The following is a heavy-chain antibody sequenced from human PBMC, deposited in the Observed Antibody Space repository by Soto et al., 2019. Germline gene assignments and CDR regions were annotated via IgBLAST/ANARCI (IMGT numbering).Heavy chain of an antibody. V-gene: IGHV3-21*01. CDR3: ARGEGLELPPDYYYMDV. CDR2: ISSSSSYI. J-gene: IGHJ6*03. CDR1: GFTFSSYS. D-gene: IGHD1-7*01. Sequence: GGSLRLSCAASGFTFSSYSMNWVRQAPGKGLEWVSSISSSSSYIYYADSVKGRFTISRDNAKNSLYLQMNSLRAEDTAVYYCARGEGLELPPDYYYMDVWGKGTTVTVSS.